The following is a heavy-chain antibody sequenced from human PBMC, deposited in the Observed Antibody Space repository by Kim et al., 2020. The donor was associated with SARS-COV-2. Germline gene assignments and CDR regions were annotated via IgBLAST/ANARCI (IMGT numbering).Heavy chain of an antibody. V-gene: IGHV3-23*01. J-gene: IGHJ4*02. CDR1: GFTFSSYA. CDR3: AKDRGPQYKAPPYGSGSYYNNY. D-gene: IGHD3-10*01. CDR2: ISGSGGST. Sequence: GGSLRLSCAASGFTFSSYAMSWVRQAPGKGLEWVSAISGSGGSTYYADSVKGRFTISRDNSKNTLYLQMNSLRAEDTAVYYCAKDRGPQYKAPPYGSGSYYNNYWGQGTLVTVSS.